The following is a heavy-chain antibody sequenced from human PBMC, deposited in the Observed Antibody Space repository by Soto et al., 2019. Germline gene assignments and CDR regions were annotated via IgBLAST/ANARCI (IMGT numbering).Heavy chain of an antibody. V-gene: IGHV4-59*01. CDR3: ARAGYSEDAFDI. CDR2: IYYSGST. Sequence: SETLSLTCTVSGGSISSYYWSWIRQPPGKGLEWIGYIYYSGSTNYNPSLKSRVTISVDTSKNQFSLKLSSVIAADTAVYYCARAGYSEDAFDIWGQGTMVTVSS. D-gene: IGHD2-2*03. CDR1: GGSISSYY. J-gene: IGHJ3*02.